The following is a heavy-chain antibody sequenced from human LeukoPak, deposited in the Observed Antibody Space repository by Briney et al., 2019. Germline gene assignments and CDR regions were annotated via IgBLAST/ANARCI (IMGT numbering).Heavy chain of an antibody. CDR1: GGSISSGGYY. Sequence: SETLSHTCTVSGGSISSGGYYWSWIRQHPGKGLEWIGYIYYSGSTYYNPSLKSRVTISVDTSKNQFSLKLSSVTAADTAVYYCARDQVPSSGWYRGYYYGMDVWGQGTTVTVSS. CDR2: IYYSGST. D-gene: IGHD6-19*01. J-gene: IGHJ6*02. CDR3: ARDQVPSSGWYRGYYYGMDV. V-gene: IGHV4-31*03.